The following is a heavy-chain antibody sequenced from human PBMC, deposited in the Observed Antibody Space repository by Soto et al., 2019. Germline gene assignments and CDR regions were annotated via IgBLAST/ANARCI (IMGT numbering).Heavy chain of an antibody. CDR1: GFTFSSYD. D-gene: IGHD1-7*01. Sequence: QVQLVESGGGVVQPGRSLRLSCAASGFTFSSYDMHWVRQAPGKGLEWVAVISYDGSNKYYADSVKGRFTVARDNSKNTRYLQMNSLRAEDTAVYYCAGGGTTTDIVYYGMDVWGQGTTGTVSS. V-gene: IGHV3-30*03. J-gene: IGHJ6*02. CDR2: ISYDGSNK. CDR3: AGGGTTTDIVYYGMDV.